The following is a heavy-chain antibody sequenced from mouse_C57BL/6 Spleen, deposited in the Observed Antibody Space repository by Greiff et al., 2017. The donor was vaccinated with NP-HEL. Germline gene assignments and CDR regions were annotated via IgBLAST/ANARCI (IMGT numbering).Heavy chain of an antibody. V-gene: IGHV1-55*01. CDR3: ARDYDYDEGDAMDY. CDR1: GYTFTSYW. Sequence: QVQLQQPGAELVKPGASVKMSCKASGYTFTSYWITWVKQRSGQGLEWIGDFYPGSGSTKYNEKFKSKATLPVDTSSRTASMQLSSLTSEDSAVYYCARDYDYDEGDAMDYWGQGTSVTVSS. CDR2: FYPGSGST. J-gene: IGHJ4*01. D-gene: IGHD2-4*01.